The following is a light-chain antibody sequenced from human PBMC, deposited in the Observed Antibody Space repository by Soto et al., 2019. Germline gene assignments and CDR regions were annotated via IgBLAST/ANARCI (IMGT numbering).Light chain of an antibody. CDR3: QQYNNYWGLT. Sequence: DIQMTQSPSTQSASVGDRVTITCRASQSMSYWLAWYQQKPGKAPKLLIYKATNLEAGVPSRFSGSGSGTEFTLTISSLQPDDFATYYCQQYNNYWGLTFGGGTKVEIK. J-gene: IGKJ4*01. CDR1: QSMSYW. CDR2: KAT. V-gene: IGKV1-5*03.